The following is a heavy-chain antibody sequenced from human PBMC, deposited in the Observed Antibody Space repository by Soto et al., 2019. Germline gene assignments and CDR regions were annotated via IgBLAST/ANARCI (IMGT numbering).Heavy chain of an antibody. V-gene: IGHV4-31*03. D-gene: IGHD2-2*01. CDR3: ARGGGSTKVDY. Sequence: QVQLQESGPGLVKPSQTLSLTCTVSGGSITSSGYYWSWIRQHPGEGLEWIGFTSNSGSTSYNPSXKXRGTLSVDTSSNQFSRNLKSVTAADTAVYYCARGGGSTKVDYWGQGTLVTVSP. CDR2: TSNSGST. J-gene: IGHJ4*02. CDR1: GGSITSSGYY.